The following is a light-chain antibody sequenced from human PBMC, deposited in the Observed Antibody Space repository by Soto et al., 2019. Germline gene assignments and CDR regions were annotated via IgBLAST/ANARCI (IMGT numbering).Light chain of an antibody. J-gene: IGKJ1*01. Sequence: DIALTPSPGTVSLSPLQRTTLSCRASQSVSSTYLAWYQQQPGQPPRLVIYDASTRATGIPARCSGSGSGTEVTLTISSLQSEDFAVYYCQQYVTSPRTFGQGTKVDIK. V-gene: IGKV3-20*01. CDR1: QSVSSTY. CDR3: QQYVTSPRT. CDR2: DAS.